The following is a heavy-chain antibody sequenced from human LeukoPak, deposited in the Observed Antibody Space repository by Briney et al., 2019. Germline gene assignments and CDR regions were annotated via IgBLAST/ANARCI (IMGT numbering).Heavy chain of an antibody. Sequence: GGSLRLSCAASGFTFSSYGMHWVRQAPGKGLEWVAVISYDGSNKYYADSVKGRFTISRDNSKNTLYLQMNSLRGEDTAVYYCARGSYTSSWYGVFDYWGQGTLATVSS. CDR3: ARGSYTSSWYGVFDY. CDR1: GFTFSSYG. V-gene: IGHV3-30*03. D-gene: IGHD6-13*01. J-gene: IGHJ4*02. CDR2: ISYDGSNK.